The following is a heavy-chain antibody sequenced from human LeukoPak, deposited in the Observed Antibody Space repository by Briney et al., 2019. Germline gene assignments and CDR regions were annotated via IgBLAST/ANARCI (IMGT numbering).Heavy chain of an antibody. CDR2: IYYSGTT. V-gene: IGHV4-39*01. Sequence: PSETLSLTCTVSGGSISGDNYYWGWIRQPPGKGLEWIGSIYYSGTTYYNPSLKSRVTISVDTSKNQFSLKLSSVTAADTAVYYCARADYSSTWSHDYYYMDVWGKGTTVTVSS. CDR1: GGSISGDNYY. J-gene: IGHJ6*03. CDR3: ARADYSSTWSHDYYYMDV. D-gene: IGHD6-13*01.